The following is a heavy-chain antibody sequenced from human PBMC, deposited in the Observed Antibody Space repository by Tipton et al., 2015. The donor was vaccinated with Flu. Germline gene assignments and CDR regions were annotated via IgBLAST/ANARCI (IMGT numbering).Heavy chain of an antibody. Sequence: GSLRLSCAASGFTFSSYWMHWVRQAPGKGLVWVSRLNSDGSSTSYADSVKGRFTISRDHAKNTLYLQMNSLRAEDTAVYYCARDIDTLWFGEWTFDYWGQGTLVTVSS. J-gene: IGHJ4*02. D-gene: IGHD3-10*01. V-gene: IGHV3-74*01. CDR3: ARDIDTLWFGEWTFDY. CDR2: LNSDGSST. CDR1: GFTFSSYW.